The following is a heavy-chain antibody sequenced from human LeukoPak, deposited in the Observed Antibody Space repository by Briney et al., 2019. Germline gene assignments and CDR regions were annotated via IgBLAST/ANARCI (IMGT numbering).Heavy chain of an antibody. CDR2: ISYDGSEK. J-gene: IGHJ4*02. D-gene: IGHD3-22*01. Sequence: GGSLRLSCAASGFTFSSYPMLWVRQAPGKGLEWVAVISYDGSEKHYADPVKGRFTISRDNSKNTLYLQMNSLRAEDTAVYYCSREGSSGYYPYWGQGILVTVSS. CDR1: GFTFSSYP. V-gene: IGHV3-30-3*01. CDR3: SREGSSGYYPY.